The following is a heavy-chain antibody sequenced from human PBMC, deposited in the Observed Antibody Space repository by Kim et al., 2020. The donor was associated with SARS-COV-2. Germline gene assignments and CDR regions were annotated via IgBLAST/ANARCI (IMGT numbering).Heavy chain of an antibody. CDR2: IYYSGST. V-gene: IGHV4-31*03. D-gene: IGHD6-19*01. CDR1: GGPISSGGYY. J-gene: IGHJ2*01. Sequence: PSETLSLTCTVSGGPISSGGYYWSWIRQHPGKGLEWIGYIYYSGSTYYNPSLKSRVTISVDTSKNQFSLKLSSVTAADTAVYYCAREGRGIAVAEKEGYFDLWGRGTLVTVSS. CDR3: AREGRGIAVAEKEGYFDL.